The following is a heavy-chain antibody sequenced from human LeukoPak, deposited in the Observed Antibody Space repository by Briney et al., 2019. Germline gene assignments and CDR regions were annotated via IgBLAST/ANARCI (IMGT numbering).Heavy chain of an antibody. D-gene: IGHD5-24*01. Sequence: SESLSLTCTVSGGSISSDYWGWIRQTPGKGLEWSGFMDYSGSSNYNPSLRSRLTISLDTPKNQFSLKLTSVTAADTAVYYCARLASKDGYKWYFDNWGQGTLVTVSS. CDR3: ARLASKDGYKWYFDN. CDR2: MDYSGSS. J-gene: IGHJ4*02. CDR1: GGSISSDY. V-gene: IGHV4-59*08.